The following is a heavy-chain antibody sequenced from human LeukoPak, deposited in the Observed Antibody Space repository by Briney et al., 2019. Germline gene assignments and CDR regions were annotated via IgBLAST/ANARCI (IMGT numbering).Heavy chain of an antibody. CDR2: IIPILGIA. CDR3: AREPYGSGSYYFDY. CDR1: GGTFSSYA. D-gene: IGHD3-10*01. V-gene: IGHV1-69*04. Sequence: ASVKVSCKASGGTFSSYAISWVRQAPGQGLEWMGRIIPILGIANYAQKFQGRVTITADKSTSTAYMELSSLRSEDTAVYYRAREPYGSGSYYFDYWGQGTLVTVSS. J-gene: IGHJ4*02.